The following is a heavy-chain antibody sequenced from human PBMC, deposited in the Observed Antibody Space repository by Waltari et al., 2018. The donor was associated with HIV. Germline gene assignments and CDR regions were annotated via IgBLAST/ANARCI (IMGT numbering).Heavy chain of an antibody. J-gene: IGHJ6*02. Sequence: EVQLVESGGGLVKPGGSLRLACAASGFTFSSYSMNWVRQAPGKGLEWVSSISSSSSYIYYADSVKGRFTISRGNAKNSLYLQMNSLRAEDTAVYYCARTYHYYYYYGMDVWGQGTTVTVSS. D-gene: IGHD2-15*01. CDR1: GFTFSSYS. CDR2: ISSSSSYI. CDR3: ARTYHYYYYYGMDV. V-gene: IGHV3-21*01.